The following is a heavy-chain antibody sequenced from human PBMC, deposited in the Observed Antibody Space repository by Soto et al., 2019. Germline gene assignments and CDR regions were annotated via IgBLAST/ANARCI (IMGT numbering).Heavy chain of an antibody. D-gene: IGHD2-2*02. CDR1: GSRFSNYV. CDR2: IIPIFNTT. J-gene: IGHJ4*02. Sequence: QVQLVQSGAEVKTPGSSLKVSCTVSGSRFSNYVISWVRQAPGHGLEWLGRIIPIFNTTQYPQKFQGRVTITADKSTNTASLELSSLRSDDTAVYYCVREGRGKKAGYNGLVSLGYWGQGTPVTVSS. CDR3: VREGRGKKAGYNGLVSLGY. V-gene: IGHV1-69*06.